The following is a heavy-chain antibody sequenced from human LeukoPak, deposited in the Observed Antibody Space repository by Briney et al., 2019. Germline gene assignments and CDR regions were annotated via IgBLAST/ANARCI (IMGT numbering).Heavy chain of an antibody. CDR2: ISSSSSYI. D-gene: IGHD1-26*01. CDR3: ARDLSVGAKPDLGFDY. V-gene: IGHV3-21*01. J-gene: IGHJ4*02. CDR1: GFTFDDYG. Sequence: GGSLRLSCAASGFTFDDYGMSWVRQAPGKGLEWVSSISSSSSYIYYADSVKGRFTISRDNAKNSLYLQMISLRAEDTAVYYCARDLSVGAKPDLGFDYWGQGTLVTVSS.